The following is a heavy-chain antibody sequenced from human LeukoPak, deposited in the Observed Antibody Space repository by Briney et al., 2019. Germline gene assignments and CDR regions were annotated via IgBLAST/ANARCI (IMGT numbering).Heavy chain of an antibody. CDR3: AKGGKWDVTPFDY. J-gene: IGHJ4*02. D-gene: IGHD1-26*01. Sequence: GGSLRLSCAASGSTFSSYAMNWVRQAPGKGLEWVSTISGGGGSTYYADSVKGRFTISRDNSKNTLYLQVNSLRAEDTAVYYCAKGGKWDVTPFDYWGQGTLVTVSS. CDR1: GSTFSSYA. CDR2: ISGGGGST. V-gene: IGHV3-23*01.